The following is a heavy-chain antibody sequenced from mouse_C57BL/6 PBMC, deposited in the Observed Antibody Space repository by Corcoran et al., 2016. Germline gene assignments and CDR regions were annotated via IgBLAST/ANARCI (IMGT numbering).Heavy chain of an antibody. Sequence: QGQLQQSGPELVKPGASVKISFNASGYSFTSYYIHWVKQRPGQGLEWIGWIYPGSGNTKYNEKFKGKATLTADTSSSTAYMQLSSLTSEDSAVYYCARFYYALDYWGQGTSVTVSS. CDR1: GYSFTSYY. J-gene: IGHJ4*01. CDR3: ARFYYALDY. V-gene: IGHV1-66*01. CDR2: IYPGSGNT.